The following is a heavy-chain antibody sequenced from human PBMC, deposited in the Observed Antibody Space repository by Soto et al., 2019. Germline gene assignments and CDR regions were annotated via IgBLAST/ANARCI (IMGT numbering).Heavy chain of an antibody. J-gene: IGHJ4*02. CDR2: IYWDDDK. V-gene: IGHV2-5*02. CDR3: ARAYDSSFFDY. Sequence: SGPTLVNPTQTLTLTCTFSGFSLSASGVGVGWIRQPPGKALEWLALIYWDDDKRYSPSLKSRLTITKDTSKKQVVLTMTNMDPADTAVYYCARAYDSSFFDYWGQGTLVTVSS. CDR1: GFSLSASGVG. D-gene: IGHD3-22*01.